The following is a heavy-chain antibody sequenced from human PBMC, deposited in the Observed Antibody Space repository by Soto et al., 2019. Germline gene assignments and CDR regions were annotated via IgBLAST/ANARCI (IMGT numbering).Heavy chain of an antibody. Sequence: QITLKESGPTLVKPTQTLTLTCTFSGFSLSTSGLGVGWIRQSPGKALEWLALIYWDDDKRYSPSLKSRLTITTDTSKNQVVLTMTNMDPVDTATYYCAHSKYVNGYFDLWGRGTLVTVSS. D-gene: IGHD3-16*01. J-gene: IGHJ2*01. CDR1: GFSLSTSGLG. CDR3: AHSKYVNGYFDL. CDR2: IYWDDDK. V-gene: IGHV2-5*02.